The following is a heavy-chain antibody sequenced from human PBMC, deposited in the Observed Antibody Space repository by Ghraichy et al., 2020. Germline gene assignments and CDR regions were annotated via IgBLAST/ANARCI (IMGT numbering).Heavy chain of an antibody. CDR2: INPDGSFA. Sequence: ASVKVSCKGSGFTFTDYYIHWVRQAPGQGLEWMGYINPDGSFADYAQRFQGRLVMTRDTSINTVYMELSSLRSDDTAVYYCARDDSGPESIDYWGRGTLVSVSS. CDR1: GFTFTDYY. CDR3: ARDDSGPESIDY. J-gene: IGHJ4*02. D-gene: IGHD3-22*01. V-gene: IGHV1-2*02.